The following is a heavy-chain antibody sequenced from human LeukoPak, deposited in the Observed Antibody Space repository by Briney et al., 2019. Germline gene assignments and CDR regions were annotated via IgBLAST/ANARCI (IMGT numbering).Heavy chain of an antibody. CDR3: ATYRQIQVSFES. J-gene: IGHJ4*02. V-gene: IGHV3-48*03. Sequence: GGSLRLSCAASGFTFSSYEMNWVRQAPGKGLEWVSYISSSGSTIYYADSVKGRFTISRDNSKNTLSLQMDSLRAEDTAIYYCATYRQIQVSFESWGQGTLVTVSS. CDR2: ISSSGSTI. CDR1: GFTFSSYE. D-gene: IGHD5-18*01.